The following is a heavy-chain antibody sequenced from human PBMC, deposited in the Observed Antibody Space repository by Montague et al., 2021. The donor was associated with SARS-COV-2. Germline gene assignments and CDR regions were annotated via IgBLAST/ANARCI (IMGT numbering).Heavy chain of an antibody. CDR3: ARAPRSIAAAGTASDY. CDR2: IYYSGST. CDR1: DGSVISTYPH. J-gene: IGHJ4*02. D-gene: IGHD6-13*01. Sequence: TLSLTCTVSDGSVISTYPHWHWVRQSPGRGLEWIGYIYYSGSTYYNPSLKSRVTISVDTSKNQFSLKLSSVTAADTAVYYCARAPRSIAAAGTASDYWGQGTLVTVSS. V-gene: IGHV4-31*03.